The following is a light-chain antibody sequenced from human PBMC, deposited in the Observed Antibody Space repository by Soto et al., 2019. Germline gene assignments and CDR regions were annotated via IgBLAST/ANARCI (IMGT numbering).Light chain of an antibody. CDR3: QQTASSPLT. V-gene: IGKV3-20*01. Sequence: EIVVTPSPGILYLSPGERATLSCRASQSVTTNYVAWYHQRPGQAPRLLIHDASSRATGIPDRFSGSGSGADLTLTISRLELEDFPVYYCQQTASSPLTFGQGTRVAIK. CDR1: QSVTTNY. CDR2: DAS. J-gene: IGKJ1*01.